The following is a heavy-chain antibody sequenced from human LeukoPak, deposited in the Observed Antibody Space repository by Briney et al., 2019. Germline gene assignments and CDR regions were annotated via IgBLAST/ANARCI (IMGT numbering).Heavy chain of an antibody. CDR3: ARSTGSHFYFDY. CDR1: GGSISSYY. CDR2: IYYSGST. Sequence: SETLSLTCTVSGGSISSYYWSWIRQPPGXXXEWIGYIYYSGSTNYNPSLKSRVTISVDTSENQFSLKLSSVTAADTAVYYCARSTGSHFYFDYWGQGTLVTVSS. J-gene: IGHJ4*02. V-gene: IGHV4-59*01. D-gene: IGHD1-26*01.